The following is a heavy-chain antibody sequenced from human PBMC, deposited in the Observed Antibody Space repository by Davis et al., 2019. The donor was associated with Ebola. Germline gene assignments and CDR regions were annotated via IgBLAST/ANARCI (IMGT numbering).Heavy chain of an antibody. J-gene: IGHJ3*02. CDR1: GFTFSNYW. CDR2: IKQDGSEK. V-gene: IGHV3-7*03. CDR3: ARGKALDI. Sequence: PGGSLRLSCAASGFTFSNYWMSWVRQAPGKGLEWVANIKQDGSEKYYVDSVKGRFTISRDNAKNSLYLEMNSLRAEDTAMYFCARGKALDIFGQGTLVTVSS.